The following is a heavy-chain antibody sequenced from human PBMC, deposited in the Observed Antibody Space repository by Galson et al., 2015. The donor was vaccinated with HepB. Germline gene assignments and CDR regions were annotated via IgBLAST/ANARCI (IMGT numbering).Heavy chain of an antibody. J-gene: IGHJ5*02. Sequence: SVKVSCKASGYTFTSYYMNWVRQAPGQGLEWLGIINPGGGGTSYAQKFQGRVTMTRDTSTSTVYMELNSLISGDTAVYYCARALPGTNGPSFGGWFDPWGQGTLVTVSS. D-gene: IGHD2-8*01. CDR1: GYTFTSYY. CDR3: ARALPGTNGPSFGGWFDP. V-gene: IGHV1-46*03. CDR2: INPGGGGT.